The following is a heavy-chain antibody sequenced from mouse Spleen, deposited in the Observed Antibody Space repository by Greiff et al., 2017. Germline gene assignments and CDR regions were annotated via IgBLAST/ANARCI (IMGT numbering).Heavy chain of an antibody. D-gene: IGHD3-3*01. Sequence: VQLKESGPGLVKPSQSLSLTCSVTGYSITSGYYWKGIRQSPGNKLEWMGYISYDGSNNYNPSLKNRITITRDTSKNQFFLKLNSVTTEDTATXYCARVGGDSYYFDYWGQGTTLTVSS. CDR1: GYSITSGYY. CDR2: ISYDGSN. J-gene: IGHJ2*01. CDR3: ARVGGDSYYFDY. V-gene: IGHV3-6*01.